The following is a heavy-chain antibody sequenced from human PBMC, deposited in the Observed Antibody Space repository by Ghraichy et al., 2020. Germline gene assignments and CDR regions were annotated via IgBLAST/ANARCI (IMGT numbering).Heavy chain of an antibody. V-gene: IGHV4-39*01. J-gene: IGHJ4*02. Sequence: SETLSLTCTVSGGSISSSSYYWGWIRQPPGKGLEWIGSIYYSGSTYYNPSLKSRVTISVDTSKNQFSLKLSSVTAADTAVYYCAITMVRGVIITYDYWGQGTMVTVSS. D-gene: IGHD3-10*01. CDR3: AITMVRGVIITYDY. CDR2: IYYSGST. CDR1: GGSISSSSYY.